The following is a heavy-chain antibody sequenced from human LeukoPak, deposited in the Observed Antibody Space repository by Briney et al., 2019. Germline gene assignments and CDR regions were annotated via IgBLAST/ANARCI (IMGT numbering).Heavy chain of an antibody. CDR3: ARVGGNYPIN. J-gene: IGHJ4*02. V-gene: IGHV1-46*01. CDR2: INPSGGST. Sequence: ASVKVSCKTSGYTFTSNYILRVRQAPGQGLEWMGIINPSGGSTSYAQKFQGRVTMTRDTSTSTVYMELSSLRSDDTAVYYCARVGGNYPINWGQGSLVTVSS. CDR1: GYTFTSNY. D-gene: IGHD1-26*01.